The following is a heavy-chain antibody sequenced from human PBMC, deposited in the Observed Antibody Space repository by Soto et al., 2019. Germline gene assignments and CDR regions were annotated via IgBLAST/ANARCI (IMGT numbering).Heavy chain of an antibody. CDR2: ISPFVGIT. CDR1: TFGRNT. D-gene: IGHD3-22*01. CDR3: AKTHFYETGGVFDYFDY. J-gene: IGHJ4*02. V-gene: IGHV1-69*01. Sequence: LVQSGAEVKKPGSSVRVSCKATFGRNTVCWVRQAPGQGLEWVGGISPFVGITNYAQKFQGRVTITADESTSTAYMELGSLTSDDTAVYYCAKTHFYETGGVFDYFDYWGQGTLVTVSS.